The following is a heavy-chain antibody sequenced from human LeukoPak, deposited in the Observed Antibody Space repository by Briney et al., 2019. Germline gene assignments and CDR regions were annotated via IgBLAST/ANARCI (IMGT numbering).Heavy chain of an antibody. CDR1: GLSISSYG. D-gene: IGHD3-3*01. CDR3: AKDGDPVHY. J-gene: IGHJ4*02. V-gene: IGHV3-30*18. Sequence: GRSLRLSCAASGLSISSYGMHWVRQAPGKGLEWVAVISYDGSNKYYADSVKGRFTISRDNSKNTLYLQMNSLRAEDTAVYYCAKDGDPVHYWGQGTLVTVSS. CDR2: ISYDGSNK.